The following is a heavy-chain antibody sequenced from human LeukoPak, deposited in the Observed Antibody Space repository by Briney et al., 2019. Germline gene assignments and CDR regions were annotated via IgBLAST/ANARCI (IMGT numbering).Heavy chain of an antibody. J-gene: IGHJ4*02. D-gene: IGHD3-22*01. CDR3: AKTHGYFDQ. V-gene: IGHV3-23*01. Sequence: GGFLRLSCAASGFTFSSYGMTWLRQTPAKGLEWVSAISGSGETTYYSDSVKGRFTISRDNSKNTLFLQMNSLRVEDAAMYYCAKTHGYFDQWGQGTLVAVSS. CDR2: ISGSGETT. CDR1: GFTFSSYG.